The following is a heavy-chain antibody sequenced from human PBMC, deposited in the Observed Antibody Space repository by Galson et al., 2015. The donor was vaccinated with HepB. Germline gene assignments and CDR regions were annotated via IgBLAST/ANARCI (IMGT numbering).Heavy chain of an antibody. V-gene: IGHV3-48*04. J-gene: IGHJ6*02. CDR3: ARVKLRGSSSSGYYYGMDV. CDR1: GFTFSSYS. Sequence: SLRLSCAASGFTFSSYSMNWVRQAPGKGLEWVSYISSSSSTIYYADSVKGRFTISRDNAKNSLYLQMNSLRAEDTAVYYCARVKLRGSSSSGYYYGMDVWGQGTTVTVSS. D-gene: IGHD6-6*01. CDR2: ISSSSSTI.